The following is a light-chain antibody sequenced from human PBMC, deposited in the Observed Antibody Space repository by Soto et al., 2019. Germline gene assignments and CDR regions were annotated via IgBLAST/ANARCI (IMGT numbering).Light chain of an antibody. V-gene: IGKV1-5*03. J-gene: IGKJ1*01. CDR2: EAS. CDR1: QSIGRW. Sequence: QKTGSPSRMSGVVRSRVTITCRASQSIGRWLAWFQQKPGKAPNLLIYEASTLESGVPSRFSGSGSGTEFTLTISSLQPDYFATYYCQQYNSYAPWTVGEGTKVDI. CDR3: QQYNSYAPWT.